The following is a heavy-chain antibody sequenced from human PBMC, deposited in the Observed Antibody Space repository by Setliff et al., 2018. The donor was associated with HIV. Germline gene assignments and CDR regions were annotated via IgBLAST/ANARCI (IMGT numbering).Heavy chain of an antibody. CDR1: GFTFSYYT. J-gene: IGHJ4*02. Sequence: GGSLRLSCAASGFTFSYYTMNWVRQAPGKGLEWVSSISSSNDYIYYADSVKGRFTISRDNTKNSLSLQMNSLRAEDTALYFCVRGLGAVDYWGQGTLVTVSS. V-gene: IGHV3-21*01. D-gene: IGHD1-26*01. CDR2: ISSSNDYI. CDR3: VRGLGAVDY.